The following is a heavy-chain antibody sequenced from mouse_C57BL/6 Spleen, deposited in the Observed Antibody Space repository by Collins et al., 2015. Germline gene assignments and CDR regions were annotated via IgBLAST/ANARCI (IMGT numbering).Heavy chain of an antibody. CDR2: INPSNGGT. V-gene: IGHV1S81*02. CDR1: GYTFTSYY. J-gene: IGHJ4*01. D-gene: IGHD1-1*02. CDR3: TREVYGDYAMDY. Sequence: QVQLQQSGAGLVKPGASVKLSCKASGYTFTSYYMYWVKQRPGQGLEWIGEINPSNGGTNFNEKFKSKATLTVDKSSSTAYMQLSSLTSEDSAVYYCTREVYGDYAMDYWGQGTSVTVSS.